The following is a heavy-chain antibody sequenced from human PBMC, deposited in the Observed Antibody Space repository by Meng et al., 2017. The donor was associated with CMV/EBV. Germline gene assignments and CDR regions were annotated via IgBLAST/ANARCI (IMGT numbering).Heavy chain of an antibody. V-gene: IGHV1-69*05. CDR2: IIPIFGTA. CDR1: GGSFSSYA. CDR3: ALGYCSSTSCYSYYYYGMDV. Sequence: SVKVSCKASGGSFSSYAISWVRQAPGQGLEWMGGIIPIFGTANYAQKFQGRVTITTDESTSTAYMELSSLRSEDTAVYYCALGYCSSTSCYSYYYYGMDVWGQGTTVTVSS. D-gene: IGHD2-2*01. J-gene: IGHJ6*02.